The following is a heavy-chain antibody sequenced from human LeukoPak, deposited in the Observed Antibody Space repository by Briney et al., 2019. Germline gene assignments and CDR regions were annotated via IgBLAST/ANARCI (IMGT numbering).Heavy chain of an antibody. D-gene: IGHD5-24*01. CDR3: ARVRVEMATMFDY. Sequence: ASVKVSCKASGYTLSNSAIHWVRQAPGQRLEWMGWINGGNGDTKSSQKFQDRVTITRDTSASTAYMELSSLRSEDTAVYYCARVRVEMATMFDYWGQGTLVTVSS. CDR1: GYTLSNSA. J-gene: IGHJ4*02. V-gene: IGHV1-3*01. CDR2: INGGNGDT.